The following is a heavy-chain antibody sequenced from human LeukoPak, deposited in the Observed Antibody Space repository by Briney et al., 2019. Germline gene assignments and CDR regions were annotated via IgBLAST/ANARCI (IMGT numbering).Heavy chain of an antibody. CDR1: GGSISSGSYY. D-gene: IGHD4-17*01. CDR2: IYTSGST. CDR3: ATSPGDYAAAWFDP. J-gene: IGHJ5*02. Sequence: SETLSLTCTVSGGSISSGSYYWSWIRQPAGKGLEWIGRIYTSGSTNYNPSLKSRVTISVDTSKNQFSLKLSSVTAADTAVYYCATSPGDYAAAWFDPWGQGTLVTVSS. V-gene: IGHV4-61*02.